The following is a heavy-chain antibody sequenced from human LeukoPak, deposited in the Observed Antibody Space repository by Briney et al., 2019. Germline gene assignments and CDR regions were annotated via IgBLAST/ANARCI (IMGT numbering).Heavy chain of an antibody. CDR1: GGSISSSNW. D-gene: IGHD1-26*01. Sequence: SETLSLTCAVSGGSISSSNWWSWVRQPPGKGLEWIGEIYQSGSTNYNPSLKSRVTISVDKSKNQFSLKVSSVTAADTAVYYCATTGGYSGSLGYFDYWGQGTLVTVSS. CDR3: ATTGGYSGSLGYFDY. CDR2: IYQSGST. J-gene: IGHJ4*02. V-gene: IGHV4-4*02.